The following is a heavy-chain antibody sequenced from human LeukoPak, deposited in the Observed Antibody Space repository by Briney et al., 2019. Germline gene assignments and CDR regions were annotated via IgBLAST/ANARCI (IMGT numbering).Heavy chain of an antibody. Sequence: QPGGSLRLSCAASGFTFSSYWMSWVRQAPGKGLEWVANIKQDGSEKYYVDSVKGRFTISRDNAKNSLYLQINSLRAEDTAIYYCARDGYYFDSSAYYYYFDYWGQGTLATVSS. CDR1: GFTFSSYW. J-gene: IGHJ4*02. CDR3: ARDGYYFDSSAYYYYFDY. CDR2: IKQDGSEK. V-gene: IGHV3-7*01. D-gene: IGHD3-22*01.